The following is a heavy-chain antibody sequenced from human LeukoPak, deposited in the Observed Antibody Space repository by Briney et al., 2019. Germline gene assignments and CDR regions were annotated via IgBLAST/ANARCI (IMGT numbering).Heavy chain of an antibody. D-gene: IGHD3/OR15-3a*01. CDR3: AKVLDPLYYFDY. CDR2: IDASGGGI. V-gene: IGHV3-23*01. CDR1: GFTFRSYA. J-gene: IGHJ4*02. Sequence: GGSPRLSCAATGFTFRSYAMSWVRQAPGKGLEWVSVIDASGGGIYYADSVKGRFTISRDNSKNTLYLQMNSLRAEDTAVYYCAKVLDPLYYFDYWGQGTLVTVSS.